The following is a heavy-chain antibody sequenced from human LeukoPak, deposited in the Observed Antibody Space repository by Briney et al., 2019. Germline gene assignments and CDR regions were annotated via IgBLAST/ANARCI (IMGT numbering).Heavy chain of an antibody. V-gene: IGHV1-18*01. Sequence: GASVKVSCKASGYTFTSYGFSWVRQAPGQGLEWLGWIGASNGYANYAQRVQGRVTLTTDTSTSTAYMELRSLRSDDTAVYYCARDQPSCSGPSCYTYYYYGMDVWGQGTTVTVSS. CDR3: ARDQPSCSGPSCYTYYYYGMDV. CDR1: GYTFTSYG. CDR2: IGASNGYA. J-gene: IGHJ6*02. D-gene: IGHD2-2*02.